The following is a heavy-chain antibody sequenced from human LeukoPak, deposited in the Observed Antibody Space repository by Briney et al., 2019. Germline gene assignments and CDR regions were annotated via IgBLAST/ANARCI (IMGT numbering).Heavy chain of an antibody. Sequence: ASVKVSFKASGYTFTGYYMHWVRQAPGQGLEWMGWINPNSGGTNYAQKFQGRVTMTRDTSISTAYMELSRLRSDDTAVYYCARERGGIAVAGTLIWFDPWGQGTLVTVSS. D-gene: IGHD6-19*01. V-gene: IGHV1-2*02. CDR1: GYTFTGYY. J-gene: IGHJ5*02. CDR3: ARERGGIAVAGTLIWFDP. CDR2: INPNSGGT.